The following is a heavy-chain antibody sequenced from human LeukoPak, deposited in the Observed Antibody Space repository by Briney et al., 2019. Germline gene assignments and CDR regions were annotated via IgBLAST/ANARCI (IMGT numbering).Heavy chain of an antibody. CDR1: GFTFSSYA. V-gene: IGHV3-30*04. J-gene: IGHJ6*03. Sequence: PGRSLRLSCAASGFTFSSYAMHWVRQAPGKGLEWVALISYDGSNKYFADSVKGRFTISRDNAKNSLYLQMNSLRAEDTAVYYCARGPYASGSYGRRGWVHYMDVWGKGTTVTISS. CDR3: ARGPYASGSYGRRGWVHYMDV. D-gene: IGHD3-10*01. CDR2: ISYDGSNK.